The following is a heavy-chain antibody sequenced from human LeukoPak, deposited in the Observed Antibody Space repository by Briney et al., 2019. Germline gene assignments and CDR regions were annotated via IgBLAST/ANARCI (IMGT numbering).Heavy chain of an antibody. CDR2: TSSSSSYI. V-gene: IGHV3-21*01. CDR1: GFTFSSYS. CDR3: ARDAGSSIAAH. D-gene: IGHD6-6*01. J-gene: IGHJ4*02. Sequence: GSLRLSCAASGFTFSSYSMNWVRQAPGKGLEWVSSTSSSSSYIYYADSVKGRFTISRDNAKNSLYLQMNSLRAEDTAVYYCARDAGSSIAAHWGQGTLVTVPS.